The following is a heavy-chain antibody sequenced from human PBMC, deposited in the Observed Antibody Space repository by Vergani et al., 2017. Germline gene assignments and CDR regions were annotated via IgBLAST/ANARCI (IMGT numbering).Heavy chain of an antibody. D-gene: IGHD3-3*01. CDR1: GGSISSSSYY. Sequence: QLQLQESGPGLVKPSETLSLTCTVSGGSISSSSYYWGWIRQPPGKGLEWIGIIYYSGRTYYNPSLKSRVTISVDTSKNQFSLKLSSVTAADTAVYYCARHDYDFWSGYYPHDAFDIWGQGTMVTVSS. CDR3: ARHDYDFWSGYYPHDAFDI. J-gene: IGHJ3*02. V-gene: IGHV4-39*01. CDR2: IYYSGRT.